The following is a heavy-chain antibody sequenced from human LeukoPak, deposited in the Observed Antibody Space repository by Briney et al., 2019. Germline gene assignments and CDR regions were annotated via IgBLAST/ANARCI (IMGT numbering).Heavy chain of an antibody. CDR3: ARDRRDGYAFDI. CDR2: IYYSGNT. Sequence: SETLSLTCTVSGGSISSYYWVWIRQPPGKGLEWIGYIYYSGNTNYNPSLKSRVTISVDTSKNQFSLKLSSVTAADTAVYYCARDRRDGYAFDIWGQGTLVTVSS. J-gene: IGHJ4*02. CDR1: GGSISSYY. V-gene: IGHV4-59*12. D-gene: IGHD5-24*01.